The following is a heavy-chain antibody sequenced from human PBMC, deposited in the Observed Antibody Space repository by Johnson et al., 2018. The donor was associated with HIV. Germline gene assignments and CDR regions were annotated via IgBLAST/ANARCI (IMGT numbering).Heavy chain of an antibody. D-gene: IGHD6-19*01. Sequence: QVQLVESGGGVVQPGRSLRLSCAASGFTFSSYAMHWVRQAPAKGLEWVAAISYDGRNKDYADSVKGRCTISRDNSKNTLFLQMNSLRAEDTAVYYCARGIAVSNWVDIWGQGTMVTVSS. J-gene: IGHJ3*02. CDR3: ARGIAVSNWVDI. V-gene: IGHV3-30*04. CDR1: GFTFSSYA. CDR2: ISYDGRNK.